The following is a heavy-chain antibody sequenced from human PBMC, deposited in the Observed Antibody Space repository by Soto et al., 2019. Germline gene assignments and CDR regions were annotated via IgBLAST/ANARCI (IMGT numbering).Heavy chain of an antibody. CDR2: INAGNGNT. Sequence: ASVKVSCKASGYTFTSYAMHWVRQAPGQRLEWMGWINAGNGNTKYSQKFQGRVTITRDTSASTAYMELSSLRSEDTAVYYCARDYRDSSGYYSFDYWGQGTLVTVSS. D-gene: IGHD3-22*01. CDR3: ARDYRDSSGYYSFDY. V-gene: IGHV1-3*01. J-gene: IGHJ4*02. CDR1: GYTFTSYA.